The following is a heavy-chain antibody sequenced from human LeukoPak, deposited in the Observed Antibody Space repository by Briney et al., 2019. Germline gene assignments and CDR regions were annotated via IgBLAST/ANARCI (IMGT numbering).Heavy chain of an antibody. J-gene: IGHJ6*03. CDR1: GYTFTSYD. V-gene: IGHV1-8*01. CDR3: ARLGLGYYYYYYMDV. D-gene: IGHD1-26*01. Sequence: ASVKVSCTASGYTFTSYDINWVRQATGQGLEWMGWMNPNSGNTGYAQNFQGRVTMTRNTSISTAYMELSSLRSEDTAVYYCARLGLGYYYYYYMDVWGKGTTVTISS. CDR2: MNPNSGNT.